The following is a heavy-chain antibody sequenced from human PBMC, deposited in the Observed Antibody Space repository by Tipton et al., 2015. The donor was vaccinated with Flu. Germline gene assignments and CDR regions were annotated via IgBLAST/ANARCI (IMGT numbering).Heavy chain of an antibody. Sequence: TLSLTCTVSRGSMSGANYYWSWVRQPAGKGLEWIGRVFTTGSTNYNPSLQSRVTISVDTYKNQFSPEMTSVTAADTAVYYCATDYAKTDAFDIWGHGTMVTVSS. CDR2: VFTTGST. CDR3: ATDYAKTDAFDI. D-gene: IGHD4-17*01. CDR1: RGSMSGANYY. V-gene: IGHV4-61*02. J-gene: IGHJ3*02.